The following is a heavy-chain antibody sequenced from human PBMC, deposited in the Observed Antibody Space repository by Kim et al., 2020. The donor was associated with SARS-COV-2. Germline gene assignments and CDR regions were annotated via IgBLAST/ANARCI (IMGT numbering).Heavy chain of an antibody. Sequence: GGSLRLSCAASGFTFSAYWMIWVRQAPGKGLEGVANIKQDGSEKNYVDSVKGRFTISRDNAKNSLYLHMNNLSVEDTAVYYCASALLSSEGYWGQGVLVTVSS. V-gene: IGHV3-7*03. CDR2: IKQDGSEK. J-gene: IGHJ4*02. D-gene: IGHD3-10*01. CDR1: GFTFSAYW. CDR3: ASALLSSEGY.